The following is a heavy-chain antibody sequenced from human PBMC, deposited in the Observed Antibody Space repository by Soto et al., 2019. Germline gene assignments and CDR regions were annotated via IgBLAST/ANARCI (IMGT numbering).Heavy chain of an antibody. V-gene: IGHV4-59*01. D-gene: IGHD3-3*01. CDR3: ARVRAYYDFWSGYNFDY. Sequence: PSETLSLTCTVSGGSISSYYWSWIRQPPGKGLEWIGYIYYSGSTNYNPSLKSRVTISVDTSKNQFSLKLSSVTAADTAVYYCARVRAYYDFWSGYNFDYWGQGTLVTVSS. J-gene: IGHJ4*02. CDR1: GGSISSYY. CDR2: IYYSGST.